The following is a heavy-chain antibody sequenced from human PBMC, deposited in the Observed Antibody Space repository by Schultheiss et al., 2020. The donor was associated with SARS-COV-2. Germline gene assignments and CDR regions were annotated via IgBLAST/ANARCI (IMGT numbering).Heavy chain of an antibody. J-gene: IGHJ3*02. V-gene: IGHV3-48*01. CDR3: ARARGVRDAFDI. Sequence: GGSLRLSCTASGFTFSQYWMSWVRQAPGKGLEWVSHISGSGSTTYYADSVKGRFTMSRDNAKNSLYLHMNSLGAEYTAVYYCARARGVRDAFDIWAKGQWSPSPQ. CDR2: ISGSGSTT. D-gene: IGHD3-10*01. CDR1: GFTFSQYW.